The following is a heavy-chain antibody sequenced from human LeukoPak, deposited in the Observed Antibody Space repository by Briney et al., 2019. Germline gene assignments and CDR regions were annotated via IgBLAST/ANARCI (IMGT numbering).Heavy chain of an antibody. CDR2: IYYSGST. J-gene: IGHJ4*02. D-gene: IGHD4-23*01. CDR3: ARDYGGNSYYFDY. Sequence: NPSETLSLTCTVSGGSISSTTYYWGWIRQPPGKGLEWIGSIYYSGSTYYNPSLQSRVTVSVDTSKDQFSVKLSSVTATDTAIYYCARDYGGNSYYFDYWGQGTLVTVSS. V-gene: IGHV4-39*02. CDR1: GGSISSTTYY.